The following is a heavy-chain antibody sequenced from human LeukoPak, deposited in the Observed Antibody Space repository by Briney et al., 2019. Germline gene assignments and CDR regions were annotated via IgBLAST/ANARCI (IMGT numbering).Heavy chain of an antibody. D-gene: IGHD3-10*01. J-gene: IGHJ5*02. CDR2: IYYSGST. V-gene: IGHV4-39*07. CDR1: GGSISSSSYY. CDR3: ARLAYYYGSGRFDP. Sequence: PSETLSLTCTVSGGSISSSSYYWGWIRQPPGKGLEWIGSIYYSGSTYYNPSLKSRVTISVDTSKNQFSLKLSSVTAADTAVYYCARLAYYYGSGRFDPWGQGTLVTVPS.